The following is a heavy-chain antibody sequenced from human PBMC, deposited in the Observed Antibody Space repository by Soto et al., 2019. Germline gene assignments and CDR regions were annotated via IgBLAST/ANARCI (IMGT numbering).Heavy chain of an antibody. D-gene: IGHD7-27*01. J-gene: IGHJ6*02. CDR3: ARDLWDGDLYYYYGMAV. CDR1: GGTFSSYA. V-gene: IGHV1-69*12. Sequence: QVQLVQSGAEVKKPGSSVKVSCKASGGTFSSYAISWVRQAPGQGLEWMGGISPIFGTANYAQKFPGRVTINADESPSTGDMELSSLTSDDTAVYYCARDLWDGDLYYYYGMAVWSQVTTVTVAS. CDR2: ISPIFGTA.